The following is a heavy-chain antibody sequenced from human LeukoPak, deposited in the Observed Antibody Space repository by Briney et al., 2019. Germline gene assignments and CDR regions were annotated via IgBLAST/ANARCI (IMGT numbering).Heavy chain of an antibody. CDR2: ISGSAVTT. CDR1: GFTFSSYA. Sequence: GGSLRLSCAASGFTFSSYAMSWVRQAPGKGLEWVSAISGSAVTTYYGDSVKGRFTISRDNSKNTLYLQMNSLRAEDTAVYYCAKAFRGLREYYYYMDVWGKGTTVTVSS. CDR3: AKAFRGLREYYYYMDV. V-gene: IGHV3-23*01. D-gene: IGHD3-16*01. J-gene: IGHJ6*03.